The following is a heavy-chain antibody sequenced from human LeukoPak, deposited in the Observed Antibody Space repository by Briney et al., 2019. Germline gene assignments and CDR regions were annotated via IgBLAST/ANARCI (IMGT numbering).Heavy chain of an antibody. J-gene: IGHJ3*02. CDR2: ISSSSSYI. CDR3: ARLGTDPDAFDI. D-gene: IGHD1-14*01. CDR1: GFTFSSYS. Sequence: KPGGSLRLSCAASGFTFSSYSMNWVRQAPGKGLEWVSSISSSSSYIYYADSVKGRFTISRDNAKNSLYLQMNSLRAEDTAVYYCARLGTDPDAFDIWGQGTMVTVSS. V-gene: IGHV3-21*01.